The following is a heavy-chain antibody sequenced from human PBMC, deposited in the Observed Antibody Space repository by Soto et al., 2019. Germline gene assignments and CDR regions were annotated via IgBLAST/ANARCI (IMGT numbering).Heavy chain of an antibody. CDR2: ISINNGTT. V-gene: IGHV1-18*01. D-gene: IGHD2-21*02. CDR1: GYTFSNFG. CDR3: SSLHHWTECVNYYYYIDV. J-gene: IGHJ6*03. Sequence: QVQLVQSGPEVRQPGASVKVSCKASGYTFSNFGVAWVRQAPGKGLEWMAWISINNGTTNYVQRFQGRMTLTREKTASTAYMKLRGLRSDVTAVSFCSSLHHWTECVNYYYYIDVWGKGATVP.